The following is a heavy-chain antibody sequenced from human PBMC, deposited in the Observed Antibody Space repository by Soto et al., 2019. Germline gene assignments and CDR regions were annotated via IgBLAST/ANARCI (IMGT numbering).Heavy chain of an antibody. D-gene: IGHD3-22*01. Sequence: SETLSLTCTVSGGSISSYYWSWIRQPPGKGLEWIGYIYYSGSTTYNPSLKSRVTISVDSSKNQFSLKLSSVTAADTAVYYCAAQTYYYDSSGYPQRYGMDVRGQGTTVTVSS. CDR2: IYYSGST. CDR1: GGSISSYY. J-gene: IGHJ6*02. CDR3: AAQTYYYDSSGYPQRYGMDV. V-gene: IGHV4-59*01.